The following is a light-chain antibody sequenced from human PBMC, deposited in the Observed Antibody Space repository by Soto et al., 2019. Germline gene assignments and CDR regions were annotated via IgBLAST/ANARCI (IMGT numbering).Light chain of an antibody. CDR2: EVT. Sequence: QSALTQPPSASGSPGQSVTISCTGTSGDVGGYDYVSWYQQHPGKAPKLMIYEVTKRPLGVPARFSGSKSGNTASLTVSGLQAEDEADYYCSSYAGSDNPYVFGTGTKVTVL. CDR3: SSYAGSDNPYV. CDR1: SGDVGGYDY. V-gene: IGLV2-8*01. J-gene: IGLJ1*01.